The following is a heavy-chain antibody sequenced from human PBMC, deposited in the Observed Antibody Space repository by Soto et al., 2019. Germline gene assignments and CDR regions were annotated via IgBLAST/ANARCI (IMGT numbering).Heavy chain of an antibody. D-gene: IGHD2-15*01. CDR2: LSHDGSHK. V-gene: IGHV3-30*18. CDR1: GFTFNSYG. J-gene: IGHJ4*02. CDR3: AKSLGYCSGGSCEVDF. Sequence: GGSLRLSCAASGFTFNSYGMHWVRQAPGKGLEWVAALSHDGSHKYYADSVKGRFTISRDSSQKTMSLQMNSLGVDDTAVYYCAKSLGYCSGGSCEVDFWGQGTLVTVSS.